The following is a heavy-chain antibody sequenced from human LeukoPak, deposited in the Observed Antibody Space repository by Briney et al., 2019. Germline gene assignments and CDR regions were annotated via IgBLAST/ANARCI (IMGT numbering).Heavy chain of an antibody. Sequence: SETLSLTCTVSGGSINSYYWSWIRQPPGKGLEWIGFVYYSGSINYNPSLKSRVTISVDTSNNQFSLKLSSVTAADTVVYSCARLSRIAAAGAYSYHSMDVWGQGTTVTVSS. J-gene: IGHJ6*02. CDR3: ARLSRIAAAGAYSYHSMDV. V-gene: IGHV4-59*13. CDR2: VYYSGSI. D-gene: IGHD6-13*01. CDR1: GGSINSYY.